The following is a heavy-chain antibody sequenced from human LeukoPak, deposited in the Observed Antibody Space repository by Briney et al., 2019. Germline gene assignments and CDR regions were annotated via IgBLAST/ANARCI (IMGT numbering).Heavy chain of an antibody. J-gene: IGHJ4*02. V-gene: IGHV4-59*01. D-gene: IGHD2-15*01. CDR2: IYHSGST. CDR3: ARDRGYCSGGSCYSCLDY. Sequence: PSETLSLTRTVSGGSISSYYWSWIRQPPGKGLEWIGYIYHSGSTNYNPSLKSRVTISVDTSKNQFSLKLSSVTAADTAVYYCARDRGYCSGGSCYSCLDYWGQGTLVTVSS. CDR1: GGSISSYY.